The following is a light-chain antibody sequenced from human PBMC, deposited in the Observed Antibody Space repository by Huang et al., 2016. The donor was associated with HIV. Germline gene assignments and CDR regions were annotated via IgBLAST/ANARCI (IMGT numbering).Light chain of an antibody. J-gene: IGKJ1*01. CDR3: HHYNSYSGA. CDR1: QTISNW. Sequence: DIQMTQSASTLSASVGDRVTITCRASQTISNWLAGYQQKPGKAPNLLIYKASTLESGVPSRFSGSGSGTEFTLTISSLQPDDFATYYCHHYNSYSGAFGQGTKVEIK. CDR2: KAS. V-gene: IGKV1-5*03.